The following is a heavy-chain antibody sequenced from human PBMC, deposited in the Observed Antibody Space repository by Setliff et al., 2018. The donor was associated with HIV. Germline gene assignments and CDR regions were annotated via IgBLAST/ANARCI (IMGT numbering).Heavy chain of an antibody. D-gene: IGHD3-10*01. J-gene: IGHJ6*02. V-gene: IGHV1-3*01. CDR3: AREQVGFGPPRGMDV. Sequence: ASVKVSCKASGYTFSTYAMHWVRQAPGQRLEWMGWINAGNGKTKYSQKFQGRVTIMRDTSASTAYMELSSLRSDDTAVYYCAREQVGFGPPRGMDVWGQGTTVTVSS. CDR1: GYTFSTYA. CDR2: INAGNGKT.